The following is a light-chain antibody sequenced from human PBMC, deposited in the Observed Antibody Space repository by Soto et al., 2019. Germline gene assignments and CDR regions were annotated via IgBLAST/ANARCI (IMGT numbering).Light chain of an antibody. J-gene: IGKJ1*01. Sequence: EIVLTQSPGTLSLSPGERATLSFGASHSLSSNLAWYQQKPGQAHRLLIYGASTRATGIPARFSGSGSGTEFTLTISSLQSEDFAVYYCQQYNNWPPRRTFGQGTKVDVK. CDR3: QQYNNWPPRRT. V-gene: IGKV3-15*01. CDR1: HSLSSN. CDR2: GAS.